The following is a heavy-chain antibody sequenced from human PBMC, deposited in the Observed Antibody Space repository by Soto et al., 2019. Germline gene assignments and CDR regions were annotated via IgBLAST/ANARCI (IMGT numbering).Heavy chain of an antibody. Sequence: PGGSLRLSCAASGFTFSNAWMPWVRQAPGKGLEWVSTFNVNGGGTYYADSVKGRFTISRDNSKNTLYLQMDSLRAEDTATYYCAKDNSVHWFEPWGQGTLVTVSS. D-gene: IGHD3-10*01. CDR3: AKDNSVHWFEP. CDR1: GFTFSNAW. V-gene: IGHV3-23*01. CDR2: FNVNGGGT. J-gene: IGHJ5*02.